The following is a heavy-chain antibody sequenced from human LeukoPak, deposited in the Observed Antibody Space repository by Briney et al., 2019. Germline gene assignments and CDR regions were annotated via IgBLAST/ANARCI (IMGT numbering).Heavy chain of an antibody. CDR3: ARGDYETHGYQTR. Sequence: ASVKVSCKASGYIFTSYVLHWVRQAPGQGLEWMGWINTNTGNPTYAQGFTGRFVFSLDTSVSTAYLQISSLKADDTAMYYCARGDYETHGYQTRWGQRTLVTVSS. CDR2: INTNTGNP. D-gene: IGHD3-22*01. J-gene: IGHJ4*02. CDR1: GYIFTSYV. V-gene: IGHV7-4-1*02.